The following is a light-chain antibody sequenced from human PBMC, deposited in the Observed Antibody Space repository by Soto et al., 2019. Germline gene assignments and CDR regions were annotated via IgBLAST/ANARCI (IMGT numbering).Light chain of an antibody. CDR1: NSDVGGYNY. CDR2: DVS. CDR3: SSYVGSSNV. J-gene: IGLJ1*01. Sequence: QSALTQPASVSGSPGQSITISCTGTNSDVGGYNYVSWYQQHPGKAPKLLIYDVSSRPSGFSNRFSGSKSGNTASLTVSGLQAEDEADYYCSSYVGSSNVFGTGTKLTVL. V-gene: IGLV2-14*03.